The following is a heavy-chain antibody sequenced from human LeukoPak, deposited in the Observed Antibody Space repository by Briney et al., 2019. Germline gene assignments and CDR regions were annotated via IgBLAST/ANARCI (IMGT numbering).Heavy chain of an antibody. J-gene: IGHJ4*02. Sequence: ASVKVSCRASGYTITSYSVRWERHARGQGLEWMGWLSAYNGNTIYAQKVKGRVTMTTDTSTSTAYMERRSLKSDDTAVYYCARASYCSGGSCYSDYWGQGTLVTVSS. CDR1: GYTITSYS. V-gene: IGHV1-18*01. CDR2: LSAYNGNT. D-gene: IGHD2-15*01. CDR3: ARASYCSGGSCYSDY.